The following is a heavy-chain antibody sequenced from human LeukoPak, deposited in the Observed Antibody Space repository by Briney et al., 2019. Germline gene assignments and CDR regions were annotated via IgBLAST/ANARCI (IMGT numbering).Heavy chain of an antibody. Sequence: AGGSLRLSCAASGFTFSSYSMNWVRQAPGKGLEWVSSISSSSSYIYYADSVKGRFTISRDNAKNSLYLQMNSLRAEDTAVYYCARLKGYSSGHDAFDIWGQGTMVTVSS. CDR1: GFTFSSYS. J-gene: IGHJ3*02. CDR2: ISSSSSYI. CDR3: ARLKGYSSGHDAFDI. D-gene: IGHD6-19*01. V-gene: IGHV3-21*01.